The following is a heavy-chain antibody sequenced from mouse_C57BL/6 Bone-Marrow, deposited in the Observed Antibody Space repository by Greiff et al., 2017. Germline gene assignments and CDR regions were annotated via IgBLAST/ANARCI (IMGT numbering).Heavy chain of an antibody. Sequence: EVQVVESGGDLVKPGGSLKLSCAASGFTFSSYGMSWVRQTPDKRLEWVATISSGGSYTYYPDSVKGRFTISRDNAKNTLYLQMSSLKSEDTAMYYRARRPPYGGFAYWGQGTLVTVSA. CDR2: ISSGGSYT. J-gene: IGHJ3*01. CDR3: ARRPPYGGFAY. CDR1: GFTFSSYG. D-gene: IGHD1-1*02. V-gene: IGHV5-6*01.